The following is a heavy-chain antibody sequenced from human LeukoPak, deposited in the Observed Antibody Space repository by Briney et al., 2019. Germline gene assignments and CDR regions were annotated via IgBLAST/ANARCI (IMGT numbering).Heavy chain of an antibody. D-gene: IGHD5-12*01. CDR2: IYYSGST. CDR1: GGSISSYY. J-gene: IGHJ6*02. CDR3: ARANSGYGFPYGMDV. V-gene: IGHV4-59*01. Sequence: SETLSLTCTVSGGSISSYYWSWIRQPPGKGLEWIGYIYYSGSTSYNPSLKSRVTISVDTSKNQFSLKLSSVTAADTAVYYCARANSGYGFPYGMDVWGQGTTVTVSS.